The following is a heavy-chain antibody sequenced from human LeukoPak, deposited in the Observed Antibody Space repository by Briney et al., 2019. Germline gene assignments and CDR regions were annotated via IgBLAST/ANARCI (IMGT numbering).Heavy chain of an antibody. J-gene: IGHJ4*02. CDR2: IYYSGST. CDR3: ARDKAGSWFDY. V-gene: IGHV4-59*01. CDR1: GGSISSYY. D-gene: IGHD6-13*01. Sequence: PSETLSLTCTVSGGSISSYYWSWIRQPPGKGLEWIGYIYYSGSTSYNPSLKSRVTISVDTSKNQFSLKLSSVTAADTAVYYCARDKAGSWFDYWGQGTLVTVSS.